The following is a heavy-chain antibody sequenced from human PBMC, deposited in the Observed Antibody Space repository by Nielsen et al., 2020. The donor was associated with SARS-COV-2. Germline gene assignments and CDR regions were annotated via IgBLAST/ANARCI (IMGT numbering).Heavy chain of an antibody. CDR1: GFTVSSNY. D-gene: IGHD2-2*01. Sequence: GESLKISCAASGFTVSSNYMSWVRQAPGKGLEWVSVIYSGGSTYYADSVKGRFTISRDNSKNTLYLQMNSLRAEDTAVYYCAKGYCSSTSCSPDAFDIWGQGTMVTVSS. V-gene: IGHV3-66*01. CDR3: AKGYCSSTSCSPDAFDI. CDR2: IYSGGST. J-gene: IGHJ3*02.